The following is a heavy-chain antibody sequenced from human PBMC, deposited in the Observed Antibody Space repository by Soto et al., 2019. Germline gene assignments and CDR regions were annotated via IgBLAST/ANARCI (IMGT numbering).Heavy chain of an antibody. CDR1: GYTLTELS. Sequence: ASVKVSCKVSGYTLTELSMHWVRQAPGKGLGWMGGFDPEDGETIYAQKFQGRVTMTEDTSTDTAYMELSSLRSEDTAVFYCATRTSSGYYDWFAPWGQGTLVTVSS. CDR3: ATRTSSGYYDWFAP. CDR2: FDPEDGET. D-gene: IGHD3-22*01. V-gene: IGHV1-24*01. J-gene: IGHJ5*02.